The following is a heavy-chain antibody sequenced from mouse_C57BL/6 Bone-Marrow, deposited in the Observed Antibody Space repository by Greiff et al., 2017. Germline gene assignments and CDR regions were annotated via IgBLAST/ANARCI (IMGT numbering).Heavy chain of an antibody. CDR3: TNCYGSRYYFDY. J-gene: IGHJ2*01. D-gene: IGHD1-1*01. Sequence: EVQLQESGAELVRPGASVELSCTASGFNIKDDYMHWVKQRPEQGLEWIGWLDPENGDTEYASKFKGKATITADTSSTTAYLQLSSLTSEDTAVYYCTNCYGSRYYFDYWGQGTTLTVSS. CDR2: LDPENGDT. V-gene: IGHV14-4*01. CDR1: GFNIKDDY.